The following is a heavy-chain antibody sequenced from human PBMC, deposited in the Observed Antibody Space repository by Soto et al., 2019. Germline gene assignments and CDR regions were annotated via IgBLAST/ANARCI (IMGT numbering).Heavy chain of an antibody. D-gene: IGHD3-10*01. Sequence: GGSLRLSGAGSGFTFSSNAMSWVRQAPGKGLEWVSSVSGDGYASDYADSVKGRFTVSRHNSKNTLYLQMNSLRAEDTAVYYCAKRHYYGSGSFALATWGQGTLVTAPQ. J-gene: IGHJ4*03. V-gene: IGHV3-23*01. CDR3: AKRHYYGSGSFALAT. CDR2: VSGDGYAS. CDR1: GFTFSSNA.